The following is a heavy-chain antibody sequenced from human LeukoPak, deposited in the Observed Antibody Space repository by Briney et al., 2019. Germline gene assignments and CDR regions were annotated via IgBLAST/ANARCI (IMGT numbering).Heavy chain of an antibody. Sequence: ASVKVSCKASGYTFTGYHMHWVRQAPGQGLEWMGRINPNSGDTNYAQKFQGRVTMTRDTSISTAYMELSSLRSEDTAVYYCAADRHDILTGWSIFDYWGQGTLVTVSS. V-gene: IGHV1-2*06. D-gene: IGHD3-9*01. CDR1: GYTFTGYH. J-gene: IGHJ4*02. CDR3: AADRHDILTGWSIFDY. CDR2: INPNSGDT.